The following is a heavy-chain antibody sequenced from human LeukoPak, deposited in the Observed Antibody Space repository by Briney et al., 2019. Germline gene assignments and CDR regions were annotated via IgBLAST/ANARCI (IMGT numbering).Heavy chain of an antibody. Sequence: SETLSLTCAVYGGSFSGYYWSWIRQPAGKRLEWIGLIYSSGSTKYNPSLKSRVTMSVDTSKNHFSLKLNSVTAADTAVYYCARHIRPPGFGEFLYPFYFDYWGQGTLVTVSS. CDR1: GGSFSGYY. V-gene: IGHV4-59*10. J-gene: IGHJ4*02. D-gene: IGHD3-10*01. CDR3: ARHIRPPGFGEFLYPFYFDY. CDR2: IYSSGST.